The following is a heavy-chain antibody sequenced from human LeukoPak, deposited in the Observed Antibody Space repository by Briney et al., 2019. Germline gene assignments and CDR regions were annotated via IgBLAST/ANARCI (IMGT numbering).Heavy chain of an antibody. Sequence: GGSLRLSCAASGFTVSSNYMSWVRQAPGKGLEWVSVIYSGGSTYYADSVKGRFTISRDNSKNTLYLQMNSLRAEDTAVYYCARQIYCGGDCYDYFDYWGQGTLVTVSS. CDR2: IYSGGST. V-gene: IGHV3-53*01. CDR3: ARQIYCGGDCYDYFDY. J-gene: IGHJ4*02. D-gene: IGHD2-21*02. CDR1: GFTVSSNY.